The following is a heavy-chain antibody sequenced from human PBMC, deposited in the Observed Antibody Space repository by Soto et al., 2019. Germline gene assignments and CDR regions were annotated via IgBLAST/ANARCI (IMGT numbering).Heavy chain of an antibody. CDR2: IYDNGNT. J-gene: IGHJ5*02. CDR1: GGSLSSGGYS. CDR3: AGVGGWFDP. Sequence: QLQLQESGSGLVKPSQTLSLTCAVSGGSLSSGGYSWNWIRQPPGKALEWIGYIYDNGNTYYNPSLKSRVTISVARSKNQFSLNLTSVTAADTAVYFSAGVGGWFDPWGQGTLVTVSA. V-gene: IGHV4-30-2*01. D-gene: IGHD3-16*01.